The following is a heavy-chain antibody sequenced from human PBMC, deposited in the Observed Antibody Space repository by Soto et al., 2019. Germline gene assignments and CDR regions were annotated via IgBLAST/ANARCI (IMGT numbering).Heavy chain of an antibody. D-gene: IGHD2-15*01. Sequence: ASVKVSCKTSGYTFTNYFIHWVRQAPGQGLEWMGIINPRADSTNYAQKFQGRVTITRDTSASTAYMELSSLRSEDTAVYYCARDLGGWPDYWGQGTLVTVSS. CDR3: ARDLGGWPDY. CDR1: GYTFTNYF. CDR2: INPRADST. V-gene: IGHV1-46*01. J-gene: IGHJ4*02.